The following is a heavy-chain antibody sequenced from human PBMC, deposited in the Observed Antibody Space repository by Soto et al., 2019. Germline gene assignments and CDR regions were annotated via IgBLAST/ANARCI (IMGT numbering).Heavy chain of an antibody. CDR3: VRPGLTVPGTRYFDH. CDR1: GFTFKNYA. Sequence: EVQLLESGGAFVQPGGSLRLSCAASGFTFKNYAMSWVRQAPGKGLEWVSAIGSDGTAIQYADSVKGRFTISQDNSNDRLYLQMNSLRAEDTAVYYCVRPGLTVPGTRYFDHWGQGALVTVSS. CDR2: IGSDGTAI. V-gene: IGHV3-23*01. J-gene: IGHJ4*02. D-gene: IGHD6-19*01.